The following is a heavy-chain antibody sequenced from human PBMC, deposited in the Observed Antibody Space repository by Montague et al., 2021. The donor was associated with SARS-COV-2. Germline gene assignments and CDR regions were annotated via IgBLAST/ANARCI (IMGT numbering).Heavy chain of an antibody. Sequence: SETLSLTCTVSGSISDYYWTWIRQSAGKGLEWIGRISSSGGIDYXASLKSRATMSLDTSKIQLSLKLSSVTAADTAVYYCARQYIGYNRRFDYWGQGALVTVSP. V-gene: IGHV4-4*07. CDR2: ISSSGGI. CDR3: ARQYIGYNRRFDY. J-gene: IGHJ4*02. CDR1: GSISDYY. D-gene: IGHD5-12*01.